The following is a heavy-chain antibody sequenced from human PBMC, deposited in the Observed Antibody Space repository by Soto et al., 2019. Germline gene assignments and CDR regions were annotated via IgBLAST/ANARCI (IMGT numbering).Heavy chain of an antibody. Sequence: PGGSLILSCAASGFTFSNYAMSWVRQAPGKGLEWVPGFTTSGVATYYADSVKGRFTISRDNSKNTLYLQMNSLRAEDTAVYYCAKDNWHQLDSDYYGMDVWGQGTTVTVSS. D-gene: IGHD6-13*01. CDR1: GFTFSNYA. CDR3: AKDNWHQLDSDYYGMDV. V-gene: IGHV3-23*01. J-gene: IGHJ6*02. CDR2: FTTSGVAT.